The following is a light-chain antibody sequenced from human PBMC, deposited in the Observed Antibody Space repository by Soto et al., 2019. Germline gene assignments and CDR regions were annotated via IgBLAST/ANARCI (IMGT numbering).Light chain of an antibody. V-gene: IGLV2-14*01. CDR3: SSYTSSSRYV. J-gene: IGLJ1*01. CDR1: SSDVGGYNY. CDR2: DVS. Sequence: QSALTQPASVSGSPGQSITISCTGTSSDVGGYNYVSWYQQHPGKAPKLMIYDVSNRPSGVSNRFSGSKSGNTASLTISGLSAEDEADYYCSSYTSSSRYVFGTGTKLTVL.